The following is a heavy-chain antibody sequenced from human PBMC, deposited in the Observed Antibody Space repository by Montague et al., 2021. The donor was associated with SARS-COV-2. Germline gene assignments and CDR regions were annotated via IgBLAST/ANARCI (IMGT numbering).Heavy chain of an antibody. D-gene: IGHD3-10*01. CDR3: ARVTWWYCYGLGLSAHFDY. CDR2: IYYSGST. V-gene: IGHV4-30-4*02. CDR1: GGSISSGDYY. J-gene: IGHJ4*02. Sequence: SETRSLTCTVSGGSISSGDYYWSWIRQPPGKGLEWIGYIYYSGSTYYNPPLKSRVTISVDTSKNQFSLKLSSVTAADTAVYYCARVTWWYCYGLGLSAHFDYWGQGTLVTVSS.